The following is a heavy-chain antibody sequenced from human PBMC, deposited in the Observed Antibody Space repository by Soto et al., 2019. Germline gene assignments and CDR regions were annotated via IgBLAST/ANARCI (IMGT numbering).Heavy chain of an antibody. CDR3: ARAHSLLIKDGLDY. J-gene: IGHJ4*02. CDR1: GGSFSGYY. Sequence: QVQLQQWGAGLLKPSETLSLPCAVHGGSFSGYYWNWIRQPPGKGLEWIGEINRSGSTNYNPSLKSRVTILLDTSKNQFSLKLSSVTASDTAVYYCARAHSLLIKDGLDYWGQGTLVTVSS. CDR2: INRSGST. D-gene: IGHD2-15*01. V-gene: IGHV4-34*01.